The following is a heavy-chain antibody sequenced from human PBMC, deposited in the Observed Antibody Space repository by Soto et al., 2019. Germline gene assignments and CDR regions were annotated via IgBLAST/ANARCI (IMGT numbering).Heavy chain of an antibody. V-gene: IGHV4-31*03. CDR2: IYYSGTT. D-gene: IGHD1-26*01. J-gene: IGHJ6*02. Sequence: PSETLSLTCSVSGGSFSSDSFIWSWVRQFPGKGLEWIGYIYYSGTTYYNPSLRSRVIMSVDTSKNQFSLKLSSVTAADTAVYYCARDHKWDGMDVWGQGTTVTVSS. CDR3: ARDHKWDGMDV. CDR1: GGSFSSDSFI.